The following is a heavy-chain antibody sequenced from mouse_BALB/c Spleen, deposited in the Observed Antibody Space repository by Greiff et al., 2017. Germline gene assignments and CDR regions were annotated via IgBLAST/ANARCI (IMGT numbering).Heavy chain of an antibody. CDR2: ISYDGSN. D-gene: IGHD2-14*01. Sequence: EVKLVESGPGLVKPSQSLSLTCSVTGYSITSGYYWNWIRQFPGNKLEWMGYISYDGSNNYNPSLKNRISITRDTSKNQFFLKLNSVTTEDTATYYCASRYDYAMDYWGQGTSVTVSS. J-gene: IGHJ4*01. CDR3: ASRYDYAMDY. V-gene: IGHV3-6*02. CDR1: GYSITSGYY.